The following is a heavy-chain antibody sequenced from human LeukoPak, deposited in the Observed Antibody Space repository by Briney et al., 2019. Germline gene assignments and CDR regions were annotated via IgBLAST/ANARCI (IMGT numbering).Heavy chain of an antibody. CDR3: ARDDYGDLQYFEN. Sequence: GASVKVSCKASGYTFTGYYLHWVRQAPGQGLEWMGWINPNIGATLYAQNFQGRVTMTRDTSISTAYMELSRLTSDDTAVYYCARDDYGDLQYFENWGQGTLVTVSS. J-gene: IGHJ4*02. D-gene: IGHD4-17*01. CDR1: GYTFTGYY. CDR2: INPNIGAT. V-gene: IGHV1-2*02.